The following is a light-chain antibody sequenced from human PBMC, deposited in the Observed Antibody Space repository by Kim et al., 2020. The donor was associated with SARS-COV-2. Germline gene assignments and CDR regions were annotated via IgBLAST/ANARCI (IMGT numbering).Light chain of an antibody. CDR3: QSFDSSNLWV. Sequence: NFMLTQPPSVSESPGRTVTISCTRTSGAIASFYVQWYQRRPGSAPTTVIYGANERPSGVPDRFSASVAQSSGSASLTISRLKTEDEADYYCQSFDSSNLWVFGGGTQLTVL. J-gene: IGLJ3*02. V-gene: IGLV6-57*03. CDR2: GAN. CDR1: SGAIASFY.